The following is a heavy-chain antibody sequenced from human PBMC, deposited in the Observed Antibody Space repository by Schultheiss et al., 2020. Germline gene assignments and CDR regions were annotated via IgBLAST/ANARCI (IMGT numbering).Heavy chain of an antibody. J-gene: IGHJ6*02. Sequence: SETLSLTCAVYGGSFSGYYWSWIRQPPGKGLEWIGEINHSGSTNYNPSLQSRVTISVDTSKNQFSLKLKSVTAADTAVYYCARDGVATTYYYYYGMDVWGQGTTVTVSS. CDR2: INHSGST. V-gene: IGHV4-34*01. CDR1: GGSFSGYY. CDR3: ARDGVATTYYYYYGMDV. D-gene: IGHD5-24*01.